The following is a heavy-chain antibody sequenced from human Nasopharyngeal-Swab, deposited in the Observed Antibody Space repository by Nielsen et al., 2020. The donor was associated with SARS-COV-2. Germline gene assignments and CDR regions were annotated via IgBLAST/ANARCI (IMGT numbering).Heavy chain of an antibody. CDR3: ARLSGYSGYDERAFDY. J-gene: IGHJ4*02. V-gene: IGHV4-39*01. CDR2: IYYSGST. D-gene: IGHD5-12*01. Sequence: GSLRLSCTVSGGSISSSSYYWGWIRQPPGKGLEWIGSIYYSGSTYYNPPLKSRVTISVDTSKNQFSLKLSSVTAADTAVYYCARLSGYSGYDERAFDYWGQGTLVTVSS. CDR1: GGSISSSSYY.